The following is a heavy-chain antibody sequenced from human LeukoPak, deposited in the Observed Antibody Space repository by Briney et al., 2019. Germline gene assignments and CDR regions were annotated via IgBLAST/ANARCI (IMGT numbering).Heavy chain of an antibody. Sequence: PSETLSLTCAVYGGSFSGYYWSWIRQPPGKGLEWIGEINHSGSTNYNPSLKSRVTISVDTSKNQFSLKLSSVTAVDTAVYYCARRVVGSYYDSSGYYFDYWGQGTLVTVSS. D-gene: IGHD3-22*01. CDR1: GGSFSGYY. CDR2: INHSGST. J-gene: IGHJ4*02. CDR3: ARRVVGSYYDSSGYYFDY. V-gene: IGHV4-34*01.